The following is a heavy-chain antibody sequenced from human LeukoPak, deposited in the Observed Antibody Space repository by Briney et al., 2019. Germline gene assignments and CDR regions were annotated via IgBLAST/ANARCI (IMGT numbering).Heavy chain of an antibody. D-gene: IGHD1-26*01. J-gene: IGHJ4*02. Sequence: ASVKVSCMASGYTFTGYYMHWVRQAPGQGLEWMGRINPNSGGTNYAQKFQGRVTMTRDTSISTAYMELSRLRSDDTAVYYCARDRETVGDLDYWGQGTLVTVSS. CDR3: ARDRETVGDLDY. CDR1: GYTFTGYY. V-gene: IGHV1-2*06. CDR2: INPNSGGT.